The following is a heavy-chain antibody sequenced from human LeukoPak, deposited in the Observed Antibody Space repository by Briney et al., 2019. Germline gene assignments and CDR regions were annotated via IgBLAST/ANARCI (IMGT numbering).Heavy chain of an antibody. V-gene: IGHV3-30*18. D-gene: IGHD2-8*01. CDR3: VKDLSQYDANTFHI. Sequence: GRSLRLSCAASGLIFSNEGMHWVRQAPGKALEWVAVISHDGINEYYADSVKGRVTISRDNSKNTLYLQMNSLRAEDTAVYYCVKDLSQYDANTFHIWGQGTMVTVSS. CDR1: GLIFSNEG. CDR2: ISHDGINE. J-gene: IGHJ3*02.